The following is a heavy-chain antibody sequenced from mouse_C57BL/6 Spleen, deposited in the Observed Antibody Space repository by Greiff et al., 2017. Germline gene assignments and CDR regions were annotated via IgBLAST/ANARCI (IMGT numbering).Heavy chain of an antibody. V-gene: IGHV5-17*01. Sequence: EVHLVESGGGLVKPGGSLKLSCAASGFTFSDYGMHWVRQAPEKGLEWVAYISSGSSTIYYADTVKGRFTISRDNAKNTLFLQMTSLRSEDTAMYYCARAFITTVAPDYWGQGTTLTVSS. CDR1: GFTFSDYG. CDR3: ARAFITTVAPDY. J-gene: IGHJ2*01. D-gene: IGHD1-1*01. CDR2: ISSGSSTI.